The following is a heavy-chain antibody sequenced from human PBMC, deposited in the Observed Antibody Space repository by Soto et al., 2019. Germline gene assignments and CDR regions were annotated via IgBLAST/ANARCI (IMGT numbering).Heavy chain of an antibody. J-gene: IGHJ6*02. Sequence: GESLKISCKGSGYSFTSYWIGWVRQMPGKGLEWMGIIYPGDSDTIYSPSFQGQVTISADKSISTAYLQWSSLKASDTAIYYFARLKVVYYGSGTYGMDVWGQGTTVTVSS. CDR3: ARLKVVYYGSGTYGMDV. CDR2: IYPGDSDT. D-gene: IGHD3-10*01. V-gene: IGHV5-51*01. CDR1: GYSFTSYW.